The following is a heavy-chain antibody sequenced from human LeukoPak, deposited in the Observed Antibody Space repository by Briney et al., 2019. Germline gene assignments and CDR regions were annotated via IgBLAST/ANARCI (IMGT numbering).Heavy chain of an antibody. CDR1: GFTISSYY. CDR3: AKSLFTSATGTGRAFHI. CDR2: ISASGDVT. D-gene: IGHD1-1*01. J-gene: IGHJ3*02. V-gene: IGHV3-23*01. Sequence: PGGSLRLSCAASGFTISSYYMAWVRQAPGRGLEWVSAISASGDVTFHADSVRGRFTISRDNSKSTLFLQMNDLRVEDTAKFYCAKSLFTSATGTGRAFHIWGQGTMVSVSS.